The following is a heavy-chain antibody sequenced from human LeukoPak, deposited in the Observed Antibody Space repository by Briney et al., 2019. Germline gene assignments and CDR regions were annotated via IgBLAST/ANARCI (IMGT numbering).Heavy chain of an antibody. CDR1: GGSISSGNYY. CDR2: IYTSGST. J-gene: IGHJ4*02. CDR3: ARGFYYASGSYNFDY. D-gene: IGHD3-10*01. Sequence: SETLSLTCTVSGGSISSGNYYWSWIRQPAGKGLEWIGRIYTSGSTHFHPYLKSRVTISVDTSKNQFSLKLSSVTAADTAVYYCARGFYYASGSYNFDYWGQGTLVTVSS. V-gene: IGHV4-61*02.